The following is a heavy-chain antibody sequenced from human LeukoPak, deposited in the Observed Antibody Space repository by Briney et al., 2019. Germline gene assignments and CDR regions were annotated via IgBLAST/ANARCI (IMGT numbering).Heavy chain of an antibody. J-gene: IGHJ4*02. CDR2: FDPEDGET. CDR3: ARDPYDFLTGHYSGSGGDY. D-gene: IGHD3-9*01. CDR1: GYTLTELS. V-gene: IGHV1-24*01. Sequence: ASVKVSCKVSGYTLTELSMHWVRQAPGKGLEWMGGFDPEDGETIYAQKFQGRVTMTTDTSTSTAYTELRSLRSDDTAVYYCARDPYDFLTGHYSGSGGDYWGQGTLVTVSS.